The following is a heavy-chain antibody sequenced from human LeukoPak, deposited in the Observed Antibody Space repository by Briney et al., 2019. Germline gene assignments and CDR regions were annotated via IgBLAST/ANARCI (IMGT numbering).Heavy chain of an antibody. J-gene: IGHJ4*02. D-gene: IGHD2/OR15-2a*01. V-gene: IGHV4-61*01. CDR1: GGSISSSSYY. CDR2: IYYSGST. CDR3: AREPPGNSGQIDY. Sequence: SETLSLTCTVSGGSISSSSYYWSWIRQPPGKGLEWIGYIYYSGSTNYNPSLNSRVTISVDASKNQFSLKLSSVTAADTAVYYCAREPPGNSGQIDYWGQGTLVTVSS.